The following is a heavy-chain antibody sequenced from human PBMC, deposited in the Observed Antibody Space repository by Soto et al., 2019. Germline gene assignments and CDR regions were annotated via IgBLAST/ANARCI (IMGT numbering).Heavy chain of an antibody. CDR1: GFTFSSYS. J-gene: IGHJ4*02. CDR3: ARVRGDSSGSCYFDY. Sequence: GGSLRLSCAASGFTFSSYSMNWVRQAPGKGLEWVSSISSSSSYIYHADSVKGRFTISKDNAKNSVYLQMNSLRAEDTAVYYCARVRGDSSGSCYFDYWGQGTLVTVSS. D-gene: IGHD3-22*01. CDR2: ISSSSSYI. V-gene: IGHV3-21*04.